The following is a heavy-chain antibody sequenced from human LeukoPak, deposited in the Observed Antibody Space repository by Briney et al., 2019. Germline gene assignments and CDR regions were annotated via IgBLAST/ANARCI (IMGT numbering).Heavy chain of an antibody. J-gene: IGHJ5*02. V-gene: IGHV1-2*06. CDR1: GYTFTVYH. D-gene: IGHD2-15*01. CDR3: ARGYCSGGTCYLVENWFDP. Sequence: GASVKVSCKASGYTFTVYHMYWVRQAPGQGLEWMGRINPNSGDTDYAQNFQGRVTMTRDTSISTAYMELTNLRSDDTAVYYCARGYCSGGTCYLVENWFDPWGQGTLVTVSS. CDR2: INPNSGDT.